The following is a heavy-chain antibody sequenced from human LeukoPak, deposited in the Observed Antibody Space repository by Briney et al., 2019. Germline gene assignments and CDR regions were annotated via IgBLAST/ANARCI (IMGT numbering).Heavy chain of an antibody. CDR3: ARVGTYGSGSYLSWLDY. V-gene: IGHV4-59*01. D-gene: IGHD3-10*01. CDR1: GGSISSYY. CDR2: IYYSGST. J-gene: IGHJ4*02. Sequence: PSETLSLTCTVSGGSISSYYWSWIRRPPGKGLEWIGYIYYSGSTNYNPSLKSRVTISVDTSKNQFSLKLSSVTAADTAVYYCARVGTYGSGSYLSWLDYWGQGTLVTVSS.